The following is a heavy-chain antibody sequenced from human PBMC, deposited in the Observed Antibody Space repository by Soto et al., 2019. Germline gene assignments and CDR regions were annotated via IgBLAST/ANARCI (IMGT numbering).Heavy chain of an antibody. CDR1: GKTFTGYY. J-gene: IGHJ2*01. CDR3: ARDATSSGYYFNLDWYFDL. CDR2: INPNSGGT. D-gene: IGHD3-22*01. V-gene: IGHV1-2*04. Sequence: ASVKVSCKAFGKTFTGYYMHWGRQAPGQRVDWMGWINPNSGGTNYAQKFQGWVTMTRDTSISTAYMELSRLRSDDTAVYYCARDATSSGYYFNLDWYFDLWGRGTLVTVSS.